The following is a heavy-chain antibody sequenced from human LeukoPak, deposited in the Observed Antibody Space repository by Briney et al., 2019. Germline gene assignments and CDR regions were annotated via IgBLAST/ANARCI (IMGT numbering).Heavy chain of an antibody. CDR1: GYSFTSYW. CDR3: ARSGYSYVYSYYYYYLDV. Sequence: ESLKISCKGSGYSFTSYWIGWVRQMPGKGLEWMGITYPGDSDTRYSPSFQGQVTISADKSISTAYLQWSSLKASDTAMYYCARSGYSYVYSYYYYYLDVSAKGPRSPSP. V-gene: IGHV5-51*01. D-gene: IGHD5-18*01. CDR2: TYPGDSDT. J-gene: IGHJ6*03.